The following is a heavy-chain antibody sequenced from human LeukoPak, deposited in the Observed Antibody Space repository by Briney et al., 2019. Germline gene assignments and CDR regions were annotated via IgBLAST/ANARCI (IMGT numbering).Heavy chain of an antibody. V-gene: IGHV1-2*02. Sequence: GASVKVSCKASGYTFTGYYMHWVRQAPGQGLEWMGWINPNSGGTNYAQKFQGRVTMTRDTPISTAYMELSRLRSDDTAVYYCARGSYDFWSGYPEADYWGQGTLVTVSS. J-gene: IGHJ4*02. D-gene: IGHD3-3*01. CDR3: ARGSYDFWSGYPEADY. CDR1: GYTFTGYY. CDR2: INPNSGGT.